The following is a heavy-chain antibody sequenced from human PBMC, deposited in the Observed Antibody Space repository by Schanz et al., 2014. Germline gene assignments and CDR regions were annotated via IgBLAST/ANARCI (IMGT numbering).Heavy chain of an antibody. J-gene: IGHJ4*02. Sequence: VHLLESGGGLVQPGGSLRLSCAASGFTFSNHALSWVRQAPGKGLEWLAVIWFDGTNKYNADSVKGRFTISRDNAENTLYLQMNSLRVEDTAVYYCAMGGYQLHHWGQGTLVTVSS. CDR1: GFTFSNHA. CDR2: IWFDGTNK. V-gene: IGHV3-33*03. D-gene: IGHD1-7*01. CDR3: AMGGYQLHH.